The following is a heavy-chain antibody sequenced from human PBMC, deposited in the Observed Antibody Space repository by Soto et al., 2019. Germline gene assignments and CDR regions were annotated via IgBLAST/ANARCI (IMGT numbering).Heavy chain of an antibody. Sequence: QVQLVQSGAEVKKPGSSVKVSCKASGGTFSSYAISWVRQAPGQGLEWMGGIIPIFGTANYAQKFQGRATITADESTSTAYMELSSLRSEDTAVYYCARPSYYYDSSGYYYYGMDVWGQGTTVTVSS. D-gene: IGHD3-22*01. J-gene: IGHJ6*02. V-gene: IGHV1-69*01. CDR2: IIPIFGTA. CDR3: ARPSYYYDSSGYYYYGMDV. CDR1: GGTFSSYA.